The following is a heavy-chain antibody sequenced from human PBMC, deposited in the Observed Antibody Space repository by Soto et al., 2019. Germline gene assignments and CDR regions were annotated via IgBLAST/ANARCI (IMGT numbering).Heavy chain of an antibody. D-gene: IGHD6-13*01. CDR3: ARSPYTNSWYYFDY. V-gene: IGHV1-18*01. CDR2: ISTYNGNT. J-gene: IGHJ4*02. CDR1: GYTFTMYG. Sequence: ASVKVSWKTSGYTFTMYGISWVRQAPEQGLEWMGWISTYNGNTNSAQKFQGRVTMTTDTSTGTAYMELRSLRSDDTAVYYCARSPYTNSWYYFDYWGQGTLVTVSS.